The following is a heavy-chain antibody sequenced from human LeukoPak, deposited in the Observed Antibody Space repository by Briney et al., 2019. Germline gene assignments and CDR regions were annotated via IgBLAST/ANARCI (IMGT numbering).Heavy chain of an antibody. J-gene: IGHJ5*02. CDR2: IYHSGST. CDR1: GYSISSGYY. V-gene: IGHV4-38-2*02. CDR3: AKSMSHSTTWSP. Sequence: PSETLSLTCTVSGYSISSGYYWGWIRQPPGKGLEWIGSIYHSGSTYYNPSLKSRVTISVDTSKNQFSLKLNSVTAADTAVYYCAKSMSHSTTWSPWGQGTLVTVFS. D-gene: IGHD6-13*01.